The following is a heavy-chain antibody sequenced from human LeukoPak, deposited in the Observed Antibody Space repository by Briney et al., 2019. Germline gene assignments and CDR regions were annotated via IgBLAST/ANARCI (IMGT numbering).Heavy chain of an antibody. D-gene: IGHD3-22*01. V-gene: IGHV4-39*01. CDR1: GDSISSYNYF. CDR2: IYYRGNT. Sequence: SETLSLTCTVSGDSISSYNYFWGWIRQPPGKGLEWVGSIYYRGNTYYNPSLKSRVTLSADTSKNQFSLKVTSVTAADTAVYHCARASSGYYWDFDYWGQGALVTVSS. CDR3: ARASSGYYWDFDY. J-gene: IGHJ4*02.